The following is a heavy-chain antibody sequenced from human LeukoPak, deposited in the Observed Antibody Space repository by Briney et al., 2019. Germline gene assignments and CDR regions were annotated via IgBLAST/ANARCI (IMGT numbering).Heavy chain of an antibody. CDR1: GGSISSGNYY. D-gene: IGHD3/OR15-3a*01. J-gene: IGHJ4*02. Sequence: SETLSLTCTVSGGSISSGNYYWTWIRQPAGKGLEWIGRIYTRGTTNYNPSLKSRVTISVDTSKNQFSLRLTSVTAADTAVYYCARQTGSGLFTLPGGQGTLVTVSS. V-gene: IGHV4-61*02. CDR2: IYTRGTT. CDR3: ARQTGSGLFTLP.